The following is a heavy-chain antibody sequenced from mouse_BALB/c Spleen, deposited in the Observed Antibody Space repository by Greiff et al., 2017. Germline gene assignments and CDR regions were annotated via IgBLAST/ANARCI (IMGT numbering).Heavy chain of an antibody. CDR2: IRSKSNNYAT. Sequence: GGGLVQPKGSLKLSCAASGFTFNTYAMNWVRQAPGKGLEWVARIRSKSNNYATYYADSVKDRFTISRDDSQSMLYLQMNNLKTEDTAMYYCVRQNYDYWYFDVWGAGTTVTVSS. CDR3: VRQNYDYWYFDV. J-gene: IGHJ1*01. V-gene: IGHV10-1*02. D-gene: IGHD2-4*01. CDR1: GFTFNTYA.